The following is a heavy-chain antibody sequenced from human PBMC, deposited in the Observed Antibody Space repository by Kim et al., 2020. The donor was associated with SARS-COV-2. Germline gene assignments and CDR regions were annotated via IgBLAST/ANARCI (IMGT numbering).Heavy chain of an antibody. CDR1: GYSFTSYW. CDR3: ASRPYCSSTSCYGTISAFDI. J-gene: IGHJ3*02. Sequence: GESLKISCKGSGYSFTSYWIGRVRQMPGKGLEWMGIIYPGDSDTRYSPSFQGQVTISADKSISTAYLQWSSLKASDTAMYYCASRPYCSSTSCYGTISAFDIWGQGTMVTVSS. V-gene: IGHV5-51*01. D-gene: IGHD2-2*01. CDR2: IYPGDSDT.